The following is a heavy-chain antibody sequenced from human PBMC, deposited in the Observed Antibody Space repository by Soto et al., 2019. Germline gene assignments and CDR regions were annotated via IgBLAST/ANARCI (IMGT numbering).Heavy chain of an antibody. CDR2: IVVGSGNT. CDR1: GFTFTSSA. CDR3: AAPFDYYDSSGYNYYYGMDV. Sequence: GASVKVSCKASGFTFTSSAAQWVRQARGQRLEWIGWIVVGSGNTNYAQKFQERVTITRDMSTSTAYMELSSLRSEDTAVYYCAAPFDYYDSSGYNYYYGMDVWGQGTTVTVSS. D-gene: IGHD3-22*01. J-gene: IGHJ6*02. V-gene: IGHV1-58*01.